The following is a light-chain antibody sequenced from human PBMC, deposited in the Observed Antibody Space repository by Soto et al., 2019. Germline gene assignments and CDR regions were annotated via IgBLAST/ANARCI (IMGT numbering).Light chain of an antibody. CDR1: QSLSSN. J-gene: IGKJ1*01. Sequence: MTQSPATLSGPRGDGATFYGRASQSLSSNLAWYQQKPGQAPRLLIYGASTRATGIPARFSGSGSGTVFTLTISSLQSEDFAGYYCQQHNNWPWTFAQGTKVDI. V-gene: IGKV3-15*01. CDR3: QQHNNWPWT. CDR2: GAS.